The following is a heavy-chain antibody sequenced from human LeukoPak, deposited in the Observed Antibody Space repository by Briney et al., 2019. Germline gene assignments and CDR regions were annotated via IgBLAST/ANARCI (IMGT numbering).Heavy chain of an antibody. CDR2: MNPNSGNT. CDR3: ASSVVAATLLGYYYYGMDV. CDR1: GYTFTSYD. Sequence: ASVKVSCKASGYTFTSYDINWVRQATGQGLEWMGWMNPNSGNTGYAQKFQGRVTMTRNTSISTAYMELSSLRSEDTAVYYCASSVVAATLLGYYYYGMDVWGQGTMVTVSS. V-gene: IGHV1-8*01. J-gene: IGHJ6*02. D-gene: IGHD2-15*01.